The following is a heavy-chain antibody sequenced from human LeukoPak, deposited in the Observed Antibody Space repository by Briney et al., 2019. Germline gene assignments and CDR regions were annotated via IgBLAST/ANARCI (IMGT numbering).Heavy chain of an antibody. D-gene: IGHD1-26*01. J-gene: IGHJ4*02. CDR3: AKDLAYSGSYYSDY. V-gene: IGHV3-23*01. CDR1: GFTFSSYA. CDR2: ISGSGGST. Sequence: GGSPRLSCAASGFTFSSYAMSWVRQAPGKGLEWVSAISGSGGSTYYADSVKGRFTISRDNSKNTLYLQMNSLRAEDTAVYYCAKDLAYSGSYYSDYWGQGTLVTVSS.